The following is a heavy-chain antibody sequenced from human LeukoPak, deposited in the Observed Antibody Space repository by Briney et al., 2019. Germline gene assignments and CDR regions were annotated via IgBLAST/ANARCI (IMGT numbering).Heavy chain of an antibody. J-gene: IGHJ3*01. CDR1: GFTFDDYA. D-gene: IGHD3-16*02. CDR3: AKGMNNPYDYVRGSYRDAFDL. CDR2: LSWNSGRE. Sequence: PGRSLRLSCAASGFTFDDYAMHWVRQAPGKGLGWVSGLSWNSGREDYADSVKGRFTISRDNAKSSLHLQMNSLRPEDTALYYCAKGMNNPYDYVRGSYRDAFDLWGQGTMVIVSS. V-gene: IGHV3-9*01.